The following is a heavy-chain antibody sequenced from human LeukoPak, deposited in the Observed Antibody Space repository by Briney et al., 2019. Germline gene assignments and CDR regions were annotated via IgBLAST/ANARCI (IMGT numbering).Heavy chain of an antibody. J-gene: IGHJ4*02. CDR3: ARVPGLWLTFDY. D-gene: IGHD5-18*01. CDR1: GGTFSSYA. Sequence: SVKVSCKASGGTFSSYAISWVRQAPGQGLEWMGGIIPIFGTANYAQKFQGRVTITADESTSTAYMELSSLRSEDTAVYYCARVPGLWLTFDYWGQGTLVTVSS. CDR2: IIPIFGTA. V-gene: IGHV1-69*13.